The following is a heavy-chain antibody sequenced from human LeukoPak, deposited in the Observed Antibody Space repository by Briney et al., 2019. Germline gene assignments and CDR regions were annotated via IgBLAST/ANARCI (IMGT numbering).Heavy chain of an antibody. CDR3: TRYTVSYAFDI. CDR1: GFTFGDYA. D-gene: IGHD2-2*02. Sequence: PGGSLRPSCTASGFTFGDYAMSWVRQAPGKGLEWVGFIRSKAYGGTTEYAASVKGRFTISRDDSKSIAYLQMNSLKTEDTAVYYCTRYTVSYAFDIWGQGTMVTVSS. V-gene: IGHV3-49*04. J-gene: IGHJ3*02. CDR2: IRSKAYGGTT.